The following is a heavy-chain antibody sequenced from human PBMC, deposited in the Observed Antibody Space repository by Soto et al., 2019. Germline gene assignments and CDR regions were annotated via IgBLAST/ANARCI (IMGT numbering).Heavy chain of an antibody. J-gene: IGHJ5*02. CDR3: ARVPDR. Sequence: SETLSLTCTVSGGSINNYYWTWIRQPPGKGLEWIGYIYYSGSTIYNPSLKSRVTISLDRSKNQFSLKLSSVTAADTAVYYCARVPDRWGQGTLVTVSS. CDR2: IYYSGST. V-gene: IGHV4-59*12. D-gene: IGHD2-2*01. CDR1: GGSINNYY.